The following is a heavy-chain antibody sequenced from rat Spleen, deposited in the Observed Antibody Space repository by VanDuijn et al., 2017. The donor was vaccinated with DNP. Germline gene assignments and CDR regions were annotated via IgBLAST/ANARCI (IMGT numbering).Heavy chain of an antibody. CDR3: VRWNSGHFDY. J-gene: IGHJ4*01. D-gene: IGHD4-3*01. CDR2: ISYDGSRT. Sequence: EVQLVESGGDLVQPGRSLKLFCAASGFTFSHYYMAWVRQAPTKGLEWVATISYDGSRTHYRDSVKGRFTISRDNAKSTLYLQMNSLRSEDMATYYCVRWNSGHFDYWGQGTSVTVSS. CDR1: GFTFSHYY. V-gene: IGHV5-22*01.